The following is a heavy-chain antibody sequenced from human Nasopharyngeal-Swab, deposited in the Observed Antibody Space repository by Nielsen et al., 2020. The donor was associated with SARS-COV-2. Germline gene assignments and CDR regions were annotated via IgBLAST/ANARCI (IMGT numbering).Heavy chain of an antibody. V-gene: IGHV3-43*02. Sequence: GGSLRLSYAASGFTFDDYAMHWVRQAPGKGLEWVSLISGDGGSTYYADSVKGRFTISRDNSKNSLYLQMNSLRTEDTALYYCAKEQGYSSSWYGDYYYYYGMDVWGQGTTVTVSS. J-gene: IGHJ6*02. CDR1: GFTFDDYA. CDR2: ISGDGGST. D-gene: IGHD6-13*01. CDR3: AKEQGYSSSWYGDYYYYYGMDV.